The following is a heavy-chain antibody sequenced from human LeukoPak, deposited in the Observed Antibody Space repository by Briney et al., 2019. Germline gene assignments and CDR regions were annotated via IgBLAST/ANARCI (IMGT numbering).Heavy chain of an antibody. J-gene: IGHJ4*02. D-gene: IGHD5-12*01. CDR3: WHSGYESGFDY. CDR1: GGSISSGNW. CDR2: IHHSGST. V-gene: IGHV4-4*02. Sequence: SETLSLTCAVSGGSISSGNWWSWARQPPGKGLEWIGEIHHSGSTNYSPSLKSRVTISVDNSKNQFSLEVRSVTAADTAVYYCWHSGYESGFDYWGQGTLVTVSS.